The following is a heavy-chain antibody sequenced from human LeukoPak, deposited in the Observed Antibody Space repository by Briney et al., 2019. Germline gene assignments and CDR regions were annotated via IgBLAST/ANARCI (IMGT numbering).Heavy chain of an antibody. CDR2: IYTSGST. V-gene: IGHV4-4*07. CDR3: ARFIAVAGRGGYYFDY. D-gene: IGHD6-19*01. Sequence: SETLSLTCTVSGGSMSSYYWSWIRQPAGKGLEWIGRIYTSGSTNYNPSLKSRVTISVDTSKNQFSLKLSSVTAADTAVYYCARFIAVAGRGGYYFDYWGQXTLVTVSS. J-gene: IGHJ4*02. CDR1: GGSMSSYY.